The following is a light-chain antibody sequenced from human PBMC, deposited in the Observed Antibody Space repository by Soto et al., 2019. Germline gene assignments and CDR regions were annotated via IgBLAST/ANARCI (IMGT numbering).Light chain of an antibody. V-gene: IGKV3D-20*02. CDR1: QSVSSTF. CDR3: QQRSNWPPT. Sequence: EIVLTQSPGTLSLSPGERATLSCRASQSVSSTFLAWYQQKPGQAPRLLIYAASSRATGIPDRFSGSGSGTDFTLTISSLEPEDFAVYYCQQRSNWPPTFGQGTRLEIK. CDR2: AAS. J-gene: IGKJ5*01.